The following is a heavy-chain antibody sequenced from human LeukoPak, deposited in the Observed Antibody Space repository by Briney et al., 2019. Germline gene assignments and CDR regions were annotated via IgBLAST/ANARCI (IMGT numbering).Heavy chain of an antibody. CDR1: GFTFSTYS. CDR3: APDFNRGGRDHY. CDR2: ISIGSDNI. V-gene: IGHV3-48*02. D-gene: IGHD2-15*01. J-gene: IGHJ4*02. Sequence: GGSLRLSCAASGFTFSTYSMNWVRQAPGKGLEWVSFISIGSDNIDYADSVRGRFTISRDNAKNSLYLEMSSLRDEDTAVYYCAPDFNRGGRDHYWGQVTLVTVSS.